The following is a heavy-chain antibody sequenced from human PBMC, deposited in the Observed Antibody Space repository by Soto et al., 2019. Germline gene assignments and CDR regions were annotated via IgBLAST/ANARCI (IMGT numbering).Heavy chain of an antibody. CDR2: IIPIFGTA. CDR1: GGTFSSYA. D-gene: IGHD5-12*01. J-gene: IGHJ6*02. Sequence: ASVKVSCKASGGTFSSYAISWVRQAPGQGLEWMGGIIPIFGTANYAQKFQGRVTITADESTSTAYMELSSLRSEDTAVYYCASFGYSGYDRNYYYYGMDVWGQGTTVTVSS. V-gene: IGHV1-69*13. CDR3: ASFGYSGYDRNYYYYGMDV.